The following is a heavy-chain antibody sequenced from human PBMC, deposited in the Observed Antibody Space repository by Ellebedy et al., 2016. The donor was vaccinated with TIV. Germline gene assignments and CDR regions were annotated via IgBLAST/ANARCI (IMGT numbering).Heavy chain of an antibody. J-gene: IGHJ6*02. Sequence: SETLSLTXTVSGGSISSSSYYWGWIRQPPGKGLEWIVSIYYSGSTYYNPSLKSRVTISVDTSKNQFSLKLSSVTAADTAVYYCARDNWYFLSDRYYYYYYGMDVWGQGTTVTVSS. CDR1: GGSISSSSYY. CDR3: ARDNWYFLSDRYYYYYYGMDV. CDR2: IYYSGST. D-gene: IGHD1-14*01. V-gene: IGHV4-39*07.